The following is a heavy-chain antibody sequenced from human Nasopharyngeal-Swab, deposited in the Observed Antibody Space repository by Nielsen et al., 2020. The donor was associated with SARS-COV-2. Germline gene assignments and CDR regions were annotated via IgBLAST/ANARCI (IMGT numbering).Heavy chain of an antibody. CDR2: ISWSSGSL. CDR3: AKDGSPPGSGSFWYKNWFDS. J-gene: IGHJ5*01. V-gene: IGHV3-9*01. CDR1: GFTFSDYY. Sequence: SLKISCATSGFTFSDYYMGWIRQAPGKGLEWVAGISWSSGSLGYGDSVKGRFTVSRDNAKSTLYLQMNSLRPEDTALYYCAKDGSPPGSGSFWYKNWFDSWGQGTRVTVSS. D-gene: IGHD6-19*01.